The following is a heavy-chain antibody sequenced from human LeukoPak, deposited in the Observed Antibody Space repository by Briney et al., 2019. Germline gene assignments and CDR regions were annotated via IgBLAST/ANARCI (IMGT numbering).Heavy chain of an antibody. V-gene: IGHV3-11*06. CDR1: GFTFSDYY. J-gene: IGHJ4*02. CDR2: ISSSSDYI. Sequence: PGGSLRLSCAASGFTFSDYYMSWIRQAPGKGLEWVSSISSSSDYIYYTDSVKGRFTISRDNAKNSLYLQMNSLRAEDTAVYYCATTAGYCSGGSCYLFDYWGQGTLVTVSS. D-gene: IGHD2-15*01. CDR3: ATTAGYCSGGSCYLFDY.